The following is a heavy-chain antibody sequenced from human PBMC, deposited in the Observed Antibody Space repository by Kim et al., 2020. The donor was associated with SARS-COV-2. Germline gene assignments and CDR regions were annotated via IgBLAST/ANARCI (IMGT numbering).Heavy chain of an antibody. Sequence: YADSVKGRFTISRDNSKNTVYLQMNSLRAEDTAVYYCARNHGSDPYQFDYWGQGTLVTVSS. J-gene: IGHJ4*02. D-gene: IGHD2-21*01. CDR3: ARNHGSDPYQFDY. V-gene: IGHV3-53*01.